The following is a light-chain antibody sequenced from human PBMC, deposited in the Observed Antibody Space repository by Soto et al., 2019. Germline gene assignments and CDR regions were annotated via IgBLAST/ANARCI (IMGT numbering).Light chain of an antibody. CDR3: QQYGSSPPT. Sequence: EIVFAQSPGTPSLSPGKRATLSCRCSQSISSSYLAWYQQRPGQAPRLLIDGASSRATGIPDRFSGSGSGTDFTLTISRLEPEDFAVYYCQQYGSSPPTFGQGTRLEIK. CDR2: GAS. J-gene: IGKJ5*01. V-gene: IGKV3-20*01. CDR1: QSISSSY.